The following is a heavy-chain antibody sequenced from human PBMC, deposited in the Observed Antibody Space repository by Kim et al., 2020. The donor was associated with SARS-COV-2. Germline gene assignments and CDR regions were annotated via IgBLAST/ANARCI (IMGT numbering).Heavy chain of an antibody. V-gene: IGHV1-46*01. CDR1: GYTFTSYY. J-gene: IGHJ6*02. Sequence: ASVKVSCKAFGYTFTSYYMLWVRQAPGQGLEWMGIINPSGGGTSYAQKFQGRVTMTRDTSTSTIYMELSSLRSEDTAVYYCARELKLDYGGNPTYYYYYYGMDVWGQGTTVTVSS. CDR2: INPSGGGT. CDR3: ARELKLDYGGNPTYYYYYYGMDV. D-gene: IGHD4-17*01.